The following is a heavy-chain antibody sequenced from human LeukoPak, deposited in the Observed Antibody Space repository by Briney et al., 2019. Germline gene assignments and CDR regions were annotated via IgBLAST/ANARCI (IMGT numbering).Heavy chain of an antibody. D-gene: IGHD3-10*01. J-gene: IGHJ4*02. CDR2: VNPNGRI. V-gene: IGHV4-34*01. Sequence: PSETLSLNCNVLGGLFAGYHWSWFRLTPGKGLEWIGEVNPNGRIDYNPSFESRVTISVDTTKNQFSLKVTSVTAADPGVYYCARRGFRGSGTLAFGYWGQGTLVTVS. CDR1: GGLFAGYH. CDR3: ARRGFRGSGTLAFGY.